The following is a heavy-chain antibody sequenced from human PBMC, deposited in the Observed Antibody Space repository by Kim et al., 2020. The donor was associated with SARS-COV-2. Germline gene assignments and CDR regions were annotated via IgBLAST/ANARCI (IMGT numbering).Heavy chain of an antibody. CDR3: ARELGGGPFDH. CDR2: ICNSGLCI. J-gene: IGHJ4*02. Sequence: GESLKISCSASGFVFSAYSMHWVRQAPGKGLEWVSSICNSGLCIHYRDSVKGRFTISRDNARNSVYLQMDSLRAEDTALYFFARELGGGPFDHWGQG. D-gene: IGHD3-16*01. CDR1: GFVFSAYS. V-gene: IGHV3-21*06.